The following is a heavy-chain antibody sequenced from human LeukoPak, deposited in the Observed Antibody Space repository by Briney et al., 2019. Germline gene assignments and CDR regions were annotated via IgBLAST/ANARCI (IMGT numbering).Heavy chain of an antibody. CDR1: GFTFSSYW. CDR3: ARGVRGQLVRFDY. CDR2: IKQDGSEK. J-gene: IGHJ4*02. D-gene: IGHD6-6*01. Sequence: PGGSLRLSCAASGFTFSSYWMSWVRQAPGKGLEWVANIKQDGSEKYYVDSVKGRFTISRDNAKNSLYLQMNSLRAEDTAVYYCARGVRGQLVRFDYWGQGTLVTVSS. V-gene: IGHV3-7*04.